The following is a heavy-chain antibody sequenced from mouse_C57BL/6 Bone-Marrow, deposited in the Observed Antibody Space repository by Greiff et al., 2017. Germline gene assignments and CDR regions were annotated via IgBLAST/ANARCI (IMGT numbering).Heavy chain of an antibody. CDR2: IHPNSGST. CDR3: AILLWFDY. CDR1: GYTFTSYW. Sequence: QVQLQQPGAELVKPGASVKLSCKASGYTFTSYWMHWVKQRPGQGLEWIGRIHPNSGSTNYNEKFKGKATLTADKSSSTAYMQLSSLTSEDSAVYYYAILLWFDYWGQGTTLTVSS. J-gene: IGHJ2*01. V-gene: IGHV1-64*01. D-gene: IGHD2-1*01.